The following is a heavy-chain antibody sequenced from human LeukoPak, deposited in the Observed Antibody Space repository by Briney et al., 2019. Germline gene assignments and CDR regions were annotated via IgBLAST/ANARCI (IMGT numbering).Heavy chain of an antibody. CDR2: IYYSGST. V-gene: IGHV4-39*01. CDR1: GGSISSSSYY. D-gene: IGHD3-3*01. J-gene: IGHJ4*02. Sequence: SETLSLTCTVSGGSISSSSYYWGWIRQPPGKGLEWIGSIYYSGSTYYNPSLKSRVTISVDTSKNQFSLKLSSVTAADTAVYYCARGAHYDFWSGDPTYYFDYWGQGTLVTVSS. CDR3: ARGAHYDFWSGDPTYYFDY.